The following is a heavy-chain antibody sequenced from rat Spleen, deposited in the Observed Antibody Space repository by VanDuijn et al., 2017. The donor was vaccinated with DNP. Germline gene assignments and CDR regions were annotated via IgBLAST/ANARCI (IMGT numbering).Heavy chain of an antibody. CDR1: RITFSDHN. V-gene: IGHV5-7*01. Sequence: EVQLVESGGGLVQPGRSLKLSCEVSRITFSDHNMAWVRQAPKKSLEWVATISSDGRDTYYRDSVKGRFTISRDNAKSTLYLQMDSLRSEDTATYYCAGRPPPTRGPFDYWGQGASVTVSS. CDR2: ISSDGRDT. CDR3: AGRPPPTRGPFDY. D-gene: IGHD1-4*01. J-gene: IGHJ4*01.